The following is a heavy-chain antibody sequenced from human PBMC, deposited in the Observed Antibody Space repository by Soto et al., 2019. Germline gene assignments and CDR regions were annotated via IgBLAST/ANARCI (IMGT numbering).Heavy chain of an antibody. Sequence: GASVKVSCKTSGYTFTSYYIHCVRQAPGQGLEWMGMINPTGGSTRYAQKFQGRVTMTRDTPTSTVYMELSTLTFEDTAVYYCARMTIFGVATNGMDVWGQGTTVTVSS. D-gene: IGHD3-3*01. V-gene: IGHV1-46*01. CDR3: ARMTIFGVATNGMDV. CDR1: GYTFTSYY. CDR2: INPTGGST. J-gene: IGHJ6*02.